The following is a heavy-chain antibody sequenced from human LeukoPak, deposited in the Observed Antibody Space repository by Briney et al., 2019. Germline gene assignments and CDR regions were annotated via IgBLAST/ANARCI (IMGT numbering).Heavy chain of an antibody. J-gene: IGHJ4*02. CDR1: GYTFTGYY. D-gene: IGHD3-22*01. Sequence: ASVKVSCKASGYTFTGYYMHWVRQAPGQGLEWMGWINPNSGGTNYAQKFQGRVTITTDESTSTAYMELSSLRSEDTAVYYCARVSLRGYSTNYFDYWGQGTLVTVSS. CDR3: ARVSLRGYSTNYFDY. CDR2: INPNSGGT. V-gene: IGHV1-2*02.